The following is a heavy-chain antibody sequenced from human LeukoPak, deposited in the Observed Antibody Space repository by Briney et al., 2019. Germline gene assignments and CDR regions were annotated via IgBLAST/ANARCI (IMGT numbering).Heavy chain of an antibody. J-gene: IGHJ4*02. CDR1: GFTFSSHP. CDR3: AREDGYYFDY. Sequence: GGSLRLSCVASGFTFSSHPMTWVRQAPGKGLEWVAVIWYDGSNKYYADSVKGRFTISRDNSKNTLYLQMNSLRAEDTAVYYCAREDGYYFDYWGQGTLVTVSS. CDR2: IWYDGSNK. V-gene: IGHV3-33*08.